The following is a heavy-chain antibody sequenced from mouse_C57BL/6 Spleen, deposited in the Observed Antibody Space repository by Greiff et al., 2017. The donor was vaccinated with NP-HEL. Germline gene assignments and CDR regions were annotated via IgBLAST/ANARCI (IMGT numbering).Heavy chain of an antibody. V-gene: IGHV10-1*01. CDR2: IRSKSNNYAT. J-gene: IGHJ4*01. CDR1: GFSFNTYA. Sequence: EVKLVESGGGLVQPKGSLKLSCAASGFSFNTYAMNWVRQAPGKGLEWVARIRSKSNNYATYYADSVKDRFTISRDDSESMLYLQMNNLKTEDTAMYYCVRRKLGYYAMDYWGQGTSVTVSS. CDR3: VRRKLGYYAMDY. D-gene: IGHD3-1*01.